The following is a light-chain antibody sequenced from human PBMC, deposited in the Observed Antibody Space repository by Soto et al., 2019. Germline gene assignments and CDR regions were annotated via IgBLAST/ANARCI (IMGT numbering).Light chain of an antibody. J-gene: IGKJ1*01. V-gene: IGKV3-15*01. CDR3: HQYNSGLRT. Sequence: IVMTQSPATLSMSPGDRATLSGRASQSLATNMAWYQQKPCQAPRLLNYGASIRATVVPARFTGSGSGTEFTLTINSLQSEDFAVYYCHQYNSGLRTFGRGTRVEV. CDR2: GAS. CDR1: QSLATN.